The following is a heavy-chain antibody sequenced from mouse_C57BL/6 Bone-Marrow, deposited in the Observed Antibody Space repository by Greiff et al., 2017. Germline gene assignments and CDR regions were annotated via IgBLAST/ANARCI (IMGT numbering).Heavy chain of an antibody. J-gene: IGHJ3*01. V-gene: IGHV5-4*01. CDR1: GFTFSSYA. CDR2: LIAGGSYT. D-gene: IGHD1-1*01. Sequence: EVMLVESGGGLVKPGGSLILSCAASGFTFSSYAMSWVRQPPETRLEWVATLIAGGSYTFYPDNVKGRFTIARDNAKNNLYLQMSHLKSEDTARYYCARDCGSSTSWFADWGQGTLVTVAA. CDR3: ARDCGSSTSWFAD.